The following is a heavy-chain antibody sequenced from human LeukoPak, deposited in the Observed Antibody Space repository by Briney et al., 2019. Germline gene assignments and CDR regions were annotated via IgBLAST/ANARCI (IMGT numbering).Heavy chain of an antibody. V-gene: IGHV3-7*01. J-gene: IGHJ4*02. CDR1: GFTFRNGW. CDR3: AREGAYRTSSPAGY. CDR2: INQDGSEK. Sequence: PGGSLRLSCAASGFTFRNGWMSWVRQAPGKGLEWVANINQDGSEKYFVDSVKGRFTISRDNAKNSLYLQMNSLRAEDTAVYYCAREGAYRTSSPAGYWGQGTLVTVSS. D-gene: IGHD6-6*01.